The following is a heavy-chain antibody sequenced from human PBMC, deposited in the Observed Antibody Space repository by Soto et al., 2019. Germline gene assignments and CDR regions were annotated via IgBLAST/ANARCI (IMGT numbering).Heavy chain of an antibody. CDR1: GGSITSANW. J-gene: IGHJ5*02. Sequence: SETLSLTCAVSGGSITSANWWTWVRQPPGGGLEWIGEISHSGITNYKASLKSRVTMSVDRTKNDVSLKLTSVTAADTAVYYCARVLRGWFDPWGQGTPVTVSS. CDR3: ARVLRGWFDP. CDR2: ISHSGIT. V-gene: IGHV4-4*02.